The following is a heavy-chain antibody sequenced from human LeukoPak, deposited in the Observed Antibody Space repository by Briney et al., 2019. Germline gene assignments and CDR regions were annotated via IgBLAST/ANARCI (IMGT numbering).Heavy chain of an antibody. CDR3: AKDFAPSGSHDY. J-gene: IGHJ4*02. D-gene: IGHD1-26*01. V-gene: IGHV3-30*02. CDR1: GFTFSSYG. Sequence: PGGSLRLSCAASGFTFSSYGMHWVRQAPGKGLEWVAFIRYDGSNKYYAGSVKGRFTISRDNSKNTLYLQMNSLRAEDTAVYYCAKDFAPSGSHDYWGQGTLVTVSS. CDR2: IRYDGSNK.